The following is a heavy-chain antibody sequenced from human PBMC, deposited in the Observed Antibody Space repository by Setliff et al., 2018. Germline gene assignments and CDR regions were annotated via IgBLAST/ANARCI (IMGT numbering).Heavy chain of an antibody. V-gene: IGHV3-23*01. CDR1: RFTFSNYG. CDR3: ARDRGSGSYFLRYFDY. Sequence: PGGSLRLSCVASRFTFSNYGMHWVRQAPGKGLDWVSALSGTGGSTYYADSVKGRFTISRDNSKNTLYLQIHSLGVEDTAVYYCARDRGSGSYFLRYFDYWGQGTLVTVSS. J-gene: IGHJ4*02. CDR2: LSGTGGST. D-gene: IGHD1-26*01.